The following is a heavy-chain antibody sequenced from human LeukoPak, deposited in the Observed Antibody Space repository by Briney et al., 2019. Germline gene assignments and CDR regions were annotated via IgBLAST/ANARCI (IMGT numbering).Heavy chain of an antibody. D-gene: IGHD2-21*02. CDR3: AKVVSLLTASDAFDF. J-gene: IGHJ3*01. CDR1: GFTFSSNA. Sequence: GWSLRLSCAASGFTFSSNAMSWVRQPPGKGLEGVSTISGNYGSTYYADSVKGRFTISRDNFKNTVFLRMNSLRAEDTAVYYCAKVVSLLTASDAFDFWGQGTKVTVSS. V-gene: IGHV3-23*01. CDR2: ISGNYGST.